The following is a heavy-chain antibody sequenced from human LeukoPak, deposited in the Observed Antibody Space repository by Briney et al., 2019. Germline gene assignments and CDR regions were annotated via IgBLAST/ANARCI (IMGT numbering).Heavy chain of an antibody. CDR3: AKDTNYGDYSFDY. V-gene: IGHV3-23*01. J-gene: IGHJ4*02. D-gene: IGHD4-17*01. CDR2: ISGSGGST. CDR1: GFTFSSYA. Sequence: GGSLRLSCAASGFTFSSYAMSWVRQALGKGLEWVSAISGSGGSTYYADSVKGRFTISRDNSKNTLYLQMNSLRAEDTAVYYCAKDTNYGDYSFDYWGQGTLVTVSS.